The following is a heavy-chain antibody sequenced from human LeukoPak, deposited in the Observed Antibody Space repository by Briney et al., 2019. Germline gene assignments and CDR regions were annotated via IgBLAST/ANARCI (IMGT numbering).Heavy chain of an antibody. J-gene: IGHJ4*02. CDR2: IIPIFGTA. V-gene: IGHV1-69*05. Sequence: SVKVSCKASGGTFSSYAISWVRQAPGQGLEWMGGIIPIFGTANYAQKFQGRVTITTDESTSTAYMELSSLRSEDTAVYYCARGLEYYDSSGYESLGGLDYWGQGTLVTVSS. CDR1: GGTFSSYA. CDR3: ARGLEYYDSSGYESLGGLDY. D-gene: IGHD3-22*01.